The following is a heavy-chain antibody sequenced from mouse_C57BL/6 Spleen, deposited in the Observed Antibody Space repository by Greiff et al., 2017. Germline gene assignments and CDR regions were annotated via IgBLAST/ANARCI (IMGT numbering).Heavy chain of an antibody. CDR3: ARSELVRGYYAMDY. V-gene: IGHV1-81*01. CDR1: GYTFTSYG. J-gene: IGHJ4*01. CDR2: IYPRSGNT. Sequence: VQLKESGAELARPGASVKLSCKASGYTFTSYGISWVKQRTGQGLEWIGEIYPRSGNTYYNEKFKGKATLTADKSSSTAYMELRSLTSEDSAVYFCARSELVRGYYAMDYWGQGTSVTVSS. D-gene: IGHD2-14*01.